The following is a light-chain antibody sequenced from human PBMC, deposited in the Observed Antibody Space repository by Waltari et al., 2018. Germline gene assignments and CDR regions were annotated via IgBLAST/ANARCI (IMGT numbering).Light chain of an antibody. CDR1: QSISSY. J-gene: IGKJ2*01. V-gene: IGKV1-39*01. CDR3: QQSHSIPYT. Sequence: DIRMTQSPSSLSAPVGDRVTITCRASQSISSYLNWYQQKPGKAPKLLIFAASSLQSGVPSRFSGSGSGTDFTLTISSLQPEDFATYYCQQSHSIPYTFGQGTKVEIK. CDR2: AAS.